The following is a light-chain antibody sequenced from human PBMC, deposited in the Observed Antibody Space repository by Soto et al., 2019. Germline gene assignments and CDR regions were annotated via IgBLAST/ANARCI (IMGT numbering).Light chain of an antibody. CDR1: QDIDRY. CDR3: QQGYSLPLT. CDR2: SAA. Sequence: DIQMTQSPSSLSASIGDRVTITCRASQDIDRYLSWYQHKAGKAPKLLIHSAAILLSGVPSRFAARGSGTDYTLIIFGLQAEDFATYYCQQGYSLPLTFGQGTRLEIK. J-gene: IGKJ5*01. V-gene: IGKV1-39*01.